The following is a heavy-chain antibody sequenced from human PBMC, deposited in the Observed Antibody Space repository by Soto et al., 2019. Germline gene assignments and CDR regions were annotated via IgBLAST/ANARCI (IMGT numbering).Heavy chain of an antibody. D-gene: IGHD3-10*01. J-gene: IGHJ6*02. CDR1: GGSFDDFY. CDR3: ARGQLVWYGDLTPYHRHMDV. V-gene: IGHV4-34*02. Sequence: QVQLQQWGAGLLRPSETLSLTCAFYGGSFDDFYWSWVRQSPGKGLEWVGEISHDGGTNYSPSLASRVSISVDTSKNQFSLHLRSVTAADTGLYYCARGQLVWYGDLTPYHRHMDVWGQGTTVTVSS. CDR2: ISHDGGT.